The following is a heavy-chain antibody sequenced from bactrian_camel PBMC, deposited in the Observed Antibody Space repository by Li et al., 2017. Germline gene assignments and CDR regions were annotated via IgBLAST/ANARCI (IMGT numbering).Heavy chain of an antibody. Sequence: DVQLVESGGGSVQAGGSLRLSCTASSAYTIRRYCMGWFRQAAGKEREFVSRIDSAGTTRYADSVKGRFSTSQDNARNTVYLLMNSLKPEDTAMYYCASDQTCYNGKWPTEWGYWGQGTQVTVSS. CDR2: IDSAGTT. D-gene: IGHD3*01. CDR1: SAYTIRRYC. CDR3: ASDQTCYNGKWPTEWGY. J-gene: IGHJ4*01. V-gene: IGHV3S10*01.